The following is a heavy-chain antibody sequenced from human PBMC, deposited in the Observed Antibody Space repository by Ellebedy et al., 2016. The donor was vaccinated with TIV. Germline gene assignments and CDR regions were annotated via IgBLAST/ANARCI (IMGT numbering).Heavy chain of an antibody. V-gene: IGHV3-53*01. CDR2: QHSTDIP. D-gene: IGHD2-8*02. CDR1: GFTVSSNY. Sequence: GGSLRLSCVASGFTVSSNYMFWVRQAPGKGLEWVALQHSTDIPYYADSVRGRFTVSRDDSQNKWVLQMNNLRGDDTAVYYCARTDCSGRSCYSFFNHWGQGTLVTVSS. CDR3: ARTDCSGRSCYSFFNH. J-gene: IGHJ1*01.